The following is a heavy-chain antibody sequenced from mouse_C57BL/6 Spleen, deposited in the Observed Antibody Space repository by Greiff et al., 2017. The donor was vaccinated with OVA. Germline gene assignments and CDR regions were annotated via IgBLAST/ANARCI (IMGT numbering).Heavy chain of an antibody. J-gene: IGHJ4*01. V-gene: IGHV1-52*01. D-gene: IGHD1-1*01. CDR2: IDPSDSET. CDR1: GYTFTSYW. Sequence: QVQLQQPGAELVRPGSSVKLSCKASGYTFTSYWMHWVKQRPIQGLEWIGNIDPSDSETHYNQKFKDKATLTVDKSSSTAYMQLSSLTSEDSAVYYCARERGYYYGSNAMDYWGQGTSVTVSS. CDR3: ARERGYYYGSNAMDY.